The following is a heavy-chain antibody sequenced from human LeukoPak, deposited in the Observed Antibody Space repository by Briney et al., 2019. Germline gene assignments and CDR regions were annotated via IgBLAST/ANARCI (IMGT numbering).Heavy chain of an antibody. CDR3: AREPRGYGALDI. V-gene: IGHV3-21*01. D-gene: IGHD5-12*01. J-gene: IGHJ3*02. CDR1: GFTFSSYS. Sequence: GGSLRLSCAASGFTFSSYSMNWVRQAPGKGLEWVSSISSSSSYIYYADSVKGRFTISRDNAKNSLYLQMNSLRAEDTAVYYCAREPRGYGALDIWGQGTMVTVSS. CDR2: ISSSSSYI.